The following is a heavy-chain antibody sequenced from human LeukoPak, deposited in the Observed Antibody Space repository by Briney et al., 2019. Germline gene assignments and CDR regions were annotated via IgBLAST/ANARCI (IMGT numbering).Heavy chain of an antibody. CDR1: GFSISSTYY. D-gene: IGHD2-21*01. CDR3: ARISAPVATFDY. J-gene: IGHJ4*02. V-gene: IGHV4-38-2*01. Sequence: SETLSLTCAVSGFSISSTYYGAWIRQTPGKGLEWIATITHSGNTYYISSLESRLTISLDTSKRHFSLRLTSVTAADTAVHYCARISAPVATFDYWGLGTLVAVSS. CDR2: ITHSGNT.